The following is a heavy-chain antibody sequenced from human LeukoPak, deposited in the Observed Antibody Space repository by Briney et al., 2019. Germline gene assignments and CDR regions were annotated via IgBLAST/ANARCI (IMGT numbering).Heavy chain of an antibody. J-gene: IGHJ4*02. V-gene: IGHV4-30-2*01. D-gene: IGHD2-8*02. CDR1: GGSISSGGYY. CDR3: VRDHETNYTGHHF. CDR2: IYHSGST. Sequence: SETLSLTCTVSGGSISSGGYYWGWLRQPPGMGLEWIGYIYHSGSTYYNPSLKSRVTISVDRSKNQFSLKLSSVTAADTAVYYCVRDHETNYTGHHFGGQGTLVTVSS.